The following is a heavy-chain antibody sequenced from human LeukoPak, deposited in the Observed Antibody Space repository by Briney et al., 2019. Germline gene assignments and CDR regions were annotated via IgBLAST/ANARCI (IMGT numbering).Heavy chain of an antibody. D-gene: IGHD1-26*01. V-gene: IGHV4-59*01. J-gene: IGHJ4*02. CDR1: GGSFSAYY. CDR3: ARGREWEPKVFDY. CDR2: IYYSGST. Sequence: SETLSLNCAVYGGSFSAYYWSWVRQPPGKGLEWIGYIYYSGSTNYNPSLKSRVTISVDTSKNQFSLKLSSVTAADTAVYYCARGREWEPKVFDYWGQGTLVTVSS.